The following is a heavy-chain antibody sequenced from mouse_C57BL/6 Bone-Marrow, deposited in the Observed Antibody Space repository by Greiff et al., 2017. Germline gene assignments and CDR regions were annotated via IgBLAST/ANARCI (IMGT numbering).Heavy chain of an antibody. J-gene: IGHJ2*01. CDR2: IDPSDSYT. Sequence: VQLQQPGAELVRPGTSVKLSCKASGYTFTSYWMHWVKQRPGQGLEWIGVIDPSDSYTNYNQKFKGKATLTVDTSSSTAYMQLSSLTSEDSAVYYCARQCDYWGEGTTLTVSS. CDR3: ARQCDY. CDR1: GYTFTSYW. D-gene: IGHD6-1*01. V-gene: IGHV1-59*01.